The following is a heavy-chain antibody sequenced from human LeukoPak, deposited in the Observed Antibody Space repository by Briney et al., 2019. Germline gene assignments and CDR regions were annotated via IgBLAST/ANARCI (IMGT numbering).Heavy chain of an antibody. D-gene: IGHD6-19*01. CDR1: GFTVSSNY. CDR2: TDSGGST. V-gene: IGHV3-66*02. CDR3: ARAAVAVDWFDR. Sequence: GGSLRLSCPASGFTVSSNYMSWVRQAPGEWMEWDSVTDSGGSTYYADSGKGRFNIPRDNSKNTLYLQMNSLRAEDPALYYCARAAVAVDWFDRWGQGTMVSVSS. J-gene: IGHJ5*02.